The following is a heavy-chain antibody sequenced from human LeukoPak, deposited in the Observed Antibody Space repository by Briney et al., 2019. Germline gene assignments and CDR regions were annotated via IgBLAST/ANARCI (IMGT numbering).Heavy chain of an antibody. V-gene: IGHV3-23*01. J-gene: IGHJ4*02. Sequence: PGGSLRLSCVASGFTFSHYSMNWVRQAPGEGLEWVSAISGSGGSTYYADSVKGRFTISRDNSKNTLYLQMNSLRAEDTAVYYCAKFSAAANYDYGDYWGQGTLVTVSS. CDR1: GFTFSHYS. CDR2: ISGSGGST. D-gene: IGHD6-25*01. CDR3: AKFSAAANYDYGDY.